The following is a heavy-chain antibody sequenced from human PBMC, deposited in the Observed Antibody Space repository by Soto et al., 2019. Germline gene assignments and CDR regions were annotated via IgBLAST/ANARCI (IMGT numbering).Heavy chain of an antibody. CDR1: GFTFSGSA. CDR3: MYYDSSGYYSGY. CDR2: IRSKANSYAT. V-gene: IGHV3-73*01. J-gene: IGHJ4*02. D-gene: IGHD3-22*01. Sequence: GGSLRLSCAASGFTFSGSAMHWVRQASGKGLEWVGRIRSKANSYATAYAASVKGRFTISRDDSKNTAYLQMNSLKTEDTAVYYCMYYDSSGYYSGYWGQGTLVTVSS.